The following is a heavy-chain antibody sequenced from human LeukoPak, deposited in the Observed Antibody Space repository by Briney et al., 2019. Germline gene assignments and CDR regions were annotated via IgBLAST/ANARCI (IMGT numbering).Heavy chain of an antibody. CDR2: ISYDGSNK. J-gene: IGHJ6*02. Sequence: GGSLRLACTGAGFTFATYTFNWVRQAPGKGLEWVAVISYDGSNKYYADSVKGRFTISRDNSKNTLYLQMNSLRAEDTAVYYCAKGDRGYTYGTLDVWGQGTTVTVSS. D-gene: IGHD5-18*01. CDR3: AKGDRGYTYGTLDV. CDR1: GFTFATYT. V-gene: IGHV3-30-3*01.